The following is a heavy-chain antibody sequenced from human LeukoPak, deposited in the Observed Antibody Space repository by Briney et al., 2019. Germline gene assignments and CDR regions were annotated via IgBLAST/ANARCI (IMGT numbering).Heavy chain of an antibody. Sequence: SGGSLRLSCAASGFTFSSYAMHWVRQAPGKGLEWVAVISYDGSNKYYADSVKGRFTISRDNSKNTLYLQMNSLRAEDTAVYYCARAGYCSSTSCYTRAFDIWGQGTMVTVSS. D-gene: IGHD2-2*02. CDR1: GFTFSSYA. V-gene: IGHV3-30-3*01. J-gene: IGHJ3*02. CDR3: ARAGYCSSTSCYTRAFDI. CDR2: ISYDGSNK.